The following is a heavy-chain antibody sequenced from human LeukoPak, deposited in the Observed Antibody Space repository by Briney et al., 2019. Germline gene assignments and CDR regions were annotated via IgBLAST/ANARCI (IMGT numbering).Heavy chain of an antibody. D-gene: IGHD5-12*01. CDR1: GGSISSYY. CDR3: ARDGYSGSDAL. Sequence: SETLSLTCTVSGGSISSYYWSWIRQPPGKGLEWIGYIYHSGSTKYNPSLKRRVTISVDTSQNQFSLKLSSVTAADTAVYYCARDGYSGSDALWGQGTLVTVSS. CDR2: IYHSGST. J-gene: IGHJ4*02. V-gene: IGHV4-59*01.